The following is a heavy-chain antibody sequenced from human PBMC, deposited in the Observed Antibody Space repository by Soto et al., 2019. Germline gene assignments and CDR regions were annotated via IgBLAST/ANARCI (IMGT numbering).Heavy chain of an antibody. V-gene: IGHV4-59*01. D-gene: IGHD3-3*01. CDR2: IYYSGST. Sequence: SETLSLTSTVSGVSISSYYWSWIRQPPGKGLEWIGYIYYSGSTNYNPSLKSRVTISVDTSKNQSSLKLSSVTAADTAVYYCARSYYDFWSGYYIRESWFDPWGQGTLVTVSS. CDR3: ARSYYDFWSGYYIRESWFDP. J-gene: IGHJ5*02. CDR1: GVSISSYY.